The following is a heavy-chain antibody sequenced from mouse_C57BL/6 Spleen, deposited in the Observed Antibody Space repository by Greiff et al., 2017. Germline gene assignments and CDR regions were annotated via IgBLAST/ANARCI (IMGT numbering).Heavy chain of an antibody. CDR2: MYPGSGNT. D-gene: IGHD1-1*01. J-gene: IGHJ2*01. V-gene: IGHV1-66*01. CDR3: ARDYGSSSFYY. CDR1: GYSFTSYY. Sequence: VQLQQSGPELVKPGDSVKLSCKASGYSFTSYYIHWVKQRPGQGLELIGWMYPGSGNTKYNEKFKVKATLTADTSTSTAYMQLSILTSEDSAVYYCARDYGSSSFYYWGQGTTLTVSS.